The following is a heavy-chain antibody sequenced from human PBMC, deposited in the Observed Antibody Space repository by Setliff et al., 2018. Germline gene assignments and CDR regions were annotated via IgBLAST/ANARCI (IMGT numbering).Heavy chain of an antibody. V-gene: IGHV1-69*10. CDR2: IIPVLGMT. CDR1: GYTFVSYG. J-gene: IGHJ6*03. D-gene: IGHD4-17*01. Sequence: GASVKVSCKAAGYTFVSYGLSWVRQAPGQGLEWMGAIIPVLGMTDYAQKFQGRLTITADQSTTTVYMELSSLRFDDTALYYCARGPSPTVTPSRLIYFYHMDVWGTGTTVTVSS. CDR3: ARGPSPTVTPSRLIYFYHMDV.